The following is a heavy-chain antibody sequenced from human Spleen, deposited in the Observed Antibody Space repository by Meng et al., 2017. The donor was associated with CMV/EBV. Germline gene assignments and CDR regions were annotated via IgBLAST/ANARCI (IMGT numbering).Heavy chain of an antibody. V-gene: IGHV3-74*01. CDR3: VVSGYFSYYYYYGMDV. Sequence: GGSLRLSCAASGFTFSSFWMHWVRQAPGKGLVWVSRINSDGSSTSYADSVKGRFTISRDNAKNTLYLQMNSLRAEDTAVYYCVVSGYFSYYYYYGMDVWGQGTTVTVSS. CDR2: INSDGSST. CDR1: GFTFSSFW. D-gene: IGHD3-3*01. J-gene: IGHJ6*02.